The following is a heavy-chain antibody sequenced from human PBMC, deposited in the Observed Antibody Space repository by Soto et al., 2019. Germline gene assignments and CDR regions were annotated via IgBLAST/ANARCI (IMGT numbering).Heavy chain of an antibody. D-gene: IGHD2-21*01. CDR2: IYVTGAV. V-gene: IGHV4-31*02. CDR3: ARLRIATNNYKWFDP. J-gene: IGHJ5*02. CDR1: SYSIGSGYY. Sequence: SETLSLTCAVSSYSIGSGYYWSWIRQVPGKGLEWIGHIYVTGAVDYNPSLRDRITISQDTSERQFSLNLRLVTAADTAVYYCARLRIATNNYKWFDPWGQGTLVTVSS.